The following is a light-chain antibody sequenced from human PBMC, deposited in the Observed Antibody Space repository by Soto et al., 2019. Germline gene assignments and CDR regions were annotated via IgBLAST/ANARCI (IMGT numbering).Light chain of an antibody. CDR1: QGISSY. J-gene: IGKJ5*01. CDR2: AAS. Sequence: DIQLAQSPSFLSASVGDRVSMTCRASQGISSYLNWYQQKPGKAPKLLIYAASSLQSGVPSRFSGSGSGTDFTLTISSLQPEDFATYYCQQSYSTPITFGQGTRLEI. V-gene: IGKV1-39*01. CDR3: QQSYSTPIT.